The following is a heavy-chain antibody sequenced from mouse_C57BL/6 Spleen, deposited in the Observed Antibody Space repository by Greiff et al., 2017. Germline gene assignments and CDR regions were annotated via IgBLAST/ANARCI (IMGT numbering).Heavy chain of an antibody. Sequence: QVQLQQPGAELVKPGASVKLSCKASGYTFTSYWMHWVKQRPGQGLEWIGMIHPNSGSTNYNEKFKSKATLTVDKSSSTAYMQLSSLTSEDSAVSYCAREYGNYYAMDYWGQGTSVTVSS. V-gene: IGHV1-64*01. D-gene: IGHD2-1*01. CDR1: GYTFTSYW. CDR3: AREYGNYYAMDY. CDR2: IHPNSGST. J-gene: IGHJ4*01.